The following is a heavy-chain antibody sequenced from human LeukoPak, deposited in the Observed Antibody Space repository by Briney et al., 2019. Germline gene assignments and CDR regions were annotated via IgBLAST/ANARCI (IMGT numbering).Heavy chain of an antibody. D-gene: IGHD3-22*01. Sequence: QTGGSLRLSCAASGFTFSSYAMSWVRQAPGKGLEWVSAISGSGGSTYYADSVKGRFTISRDNSKNTLYLQMNSLRAEDTAVYYCAKATNYYDSSGYYFDYWGQGTLVTVSS. V-gene: IGHV3-23*01. CDR3: AKATNYYDSSGYYFDY. J-gene: IGHJ4*02. CDR2: ISGSGGST. CDR1: GFTFSSYA.